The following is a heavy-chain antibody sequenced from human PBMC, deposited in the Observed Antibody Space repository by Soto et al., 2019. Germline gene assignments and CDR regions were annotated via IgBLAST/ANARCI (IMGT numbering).Heavy chain of an antibody. J-gene: IGHJ6*02. CDR3: AKDRGVTYYYYYGMDV. V-gene: IGHV3-23*01. D-gene: IGHD2-21*02. Sequence: GGSLRLSCAASGFTFSSYAMSWVRQAPGKELEWVSAISGSGGSTYYADSVKGRFTISRDNSKNTLYLQMNSLRAEDTAVYYCAKDRGVTYYYYYGMDVWGQGTTVTVSS. CDR2: ISGSGGST. CDR1: GFTFSSYA.